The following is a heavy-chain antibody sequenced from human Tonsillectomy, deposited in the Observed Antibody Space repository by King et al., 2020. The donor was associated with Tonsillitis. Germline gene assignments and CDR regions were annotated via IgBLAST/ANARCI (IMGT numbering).Heavy chain of an antibody. CDR3: AKRHHHSSSYYSGFDS. J-gene: IGHJ4*02. D-gene: IGHD3-22*01. CDR2: IRDDGTNK. V-gene: IGHV3-30*02. CDR1: GFTFDDYG. Sequence: VQLVESGGGVVQPGGSLRLSCASSGFTFDDYGMSWIRQAPGKGLEWVAYIRDDGTNKYYADSVTGRFTISRDNSGNKLYLQMNSLRTEDTAVYYCAKRHHHSSSYYSGFDSWGQGTLVTVSS.